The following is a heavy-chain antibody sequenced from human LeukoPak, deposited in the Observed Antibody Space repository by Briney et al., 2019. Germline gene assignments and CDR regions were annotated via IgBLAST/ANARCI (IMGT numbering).Heavy chain of an antibody. D-gene: IGHD6-6*01. V-gene: IGHV3-21*01. J-gene: IGHJ4*02. CDR1: GFTFSSYS. CDR2: ISSSSSYI. Sequence: GGSLRLSCAASGFTFSSYSMNWVRQAPGEGLEWVSSISSSSSYIYYADSVKGRFTISRDNAKNSLYLQMNSLRAEDTAVYYCARRYSSSSRAFDYWGQGTLVTVSS. CDR3: ARRYSSSSRAFDY.